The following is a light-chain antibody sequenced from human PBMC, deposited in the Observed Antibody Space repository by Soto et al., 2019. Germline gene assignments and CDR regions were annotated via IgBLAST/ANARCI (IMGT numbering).Light chain of an antibody. J-gene: IGLJ1*01. Sequence: QSALTQPPSVSGSPGQSVTISCTGTSSDVGSYNRVSWYQQPPGTAPKVMIYDVSNRPSGVPDRFSGSKSGNTAYLTISGLQAEDESDYYCSSYTSSSTYVFGTGTKLTVL. CDR2: DVS. CDR3: SSYTSSSTYV. V-gene: IGLV2-18*02. CDR1: SSDVGSYNR.